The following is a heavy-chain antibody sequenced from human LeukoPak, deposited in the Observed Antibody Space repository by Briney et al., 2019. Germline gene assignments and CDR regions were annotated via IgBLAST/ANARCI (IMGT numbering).Heavy chain of an antibody. CDR2: ISSNGGST. Sequence: GGSLRLSCAASGFTFSSYAMHWVRQAPGKGLEYVSAISSNGGSTYYANSVKGRSTISRDNSKNTLYLQMGSLRAEDMAVYYCARLRTTGTTGYYYYGMDVWGQGTTVTVSS. CDR3: ARLRTTGTTGYYYYGMDV. CDR1: GFTFSSYA. D-gene: IGHD1-1*01. J-gene: IGHJ6*02. V-gene: IGHV3-64*01.